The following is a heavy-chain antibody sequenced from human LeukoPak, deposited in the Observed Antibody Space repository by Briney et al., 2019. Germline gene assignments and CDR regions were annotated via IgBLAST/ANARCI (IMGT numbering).Heavy chain of an antibody. CDR3: ARVVRFGELFRIDY. CDR1: GGSISSYY. J-gene: IGHJ4*02. D-gene: IGHD3-10*01. Sequence: SETLSLTCTVSGGSISSYYWSWIRQPPGKGLEWIGYIYYSGSTNHNPSLKSRVTISVDTSKNQFSLKLSSVTAADTAVYYCARVVRFGELFRIDYWGQVTLVTVSS. CDR2: IYYSGST. V-gene: IGHV4-59*01.